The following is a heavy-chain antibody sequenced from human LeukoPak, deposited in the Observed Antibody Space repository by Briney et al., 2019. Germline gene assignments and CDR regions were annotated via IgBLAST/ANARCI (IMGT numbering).Heavy chain of an antibody. CDR1: GFSFSDHY. J-gene: IGHJ4*02. V-gene: IGHV3-72*01. CDR3: TSLNTGWYFSG. CDR2: INNKANSSTT. D-gene: IGHD6-19*01. Sequence: GGSLRLSCAASGFSFSDHYMGWVRQAPGKGREWVGRINNKANSSTTGYAASVKGKFNISRDDSKNSLYLQMNSLKTEDTALYYCTSLNTGWYFSGWGQGALVTASS.